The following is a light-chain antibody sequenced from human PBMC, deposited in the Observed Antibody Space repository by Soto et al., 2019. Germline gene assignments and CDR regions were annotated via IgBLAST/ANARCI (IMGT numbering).Light chain of an antibody. CDR3: QQYGSSVWT. V-gene: IGKV3-20*01. J-gene: IGKJ1*01. Sequence: EIVLTQSPGTLSLSPGERATFSCRASLSVTNNYLAWYQQKPGQAPRLLLYDASNRATGIPDRFRGSGSGTDFSLTISRLEPEDFAVYYCQQYGSSVWTFGQGTKVEIK. CDR2: DAS. CDR1: LSVTNNY.